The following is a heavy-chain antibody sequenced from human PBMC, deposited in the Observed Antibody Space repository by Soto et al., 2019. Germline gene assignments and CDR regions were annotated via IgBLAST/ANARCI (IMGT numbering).Heavy chain of an antibody. J-gene: IGHJ6*02. Sequence: EVQLVESGGGLIQPGGSLRLSCAASGFTVSSNYMSWVRQAPGKGLEWVSVIDSGGSTDYADSVKSPFTISRDNSKNTLNHQQNSLRAEDTAVYDCARDKGSSSGTDYYFSGMDVWGQGTTVTVSS. V-gene: IGHV3-53*01. CDR3: ARDKGSSSGTDYYFSGMDV. CDR1: GFTVSSNY. D-gene: IGHD6-6*01. CDR2: IDSGGST.